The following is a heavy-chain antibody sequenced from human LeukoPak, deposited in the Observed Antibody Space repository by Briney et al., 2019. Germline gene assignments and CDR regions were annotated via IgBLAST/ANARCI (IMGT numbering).Heavy chain of an antibody. V-gene: IGHV3-74*01. Sequence: GGSLRLSCTGSGFTFSDSWIHRVRQAPGKGLVWVSRINGDGSTTNYADSVKGRFTISRDNAQDTLYLQMNTLRAEDTAVYYCATAGNYRFDYWGQGTLVTVSS. CDR2: INGDGSTT. J-gene: IGHJ4*02. CDR1: GFTFSDSW. CDR3: ATAGNYRFDY. D-gene: IGHD3-10*01.